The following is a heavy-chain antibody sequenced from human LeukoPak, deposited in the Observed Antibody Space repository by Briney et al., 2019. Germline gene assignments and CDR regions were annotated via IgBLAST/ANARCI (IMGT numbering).Heavy chain of an antibody. CDR3: AKSPRYFDWLLLPADFDY. CDR2: ISGSGGST. D-gene: IGHD3-9*01. V-gene: IGHV3-23*01. CDR1: GFTFSSYA. Sequence: GGSLRLSCAAPGFTFSSYAMSWVRQAPGKGLEWVSAISGSGGSTYYADSVKGRFTISRDNSKNTLYLQMNSLRAEDTAVYYCAKSPRYFDWLLLPADFDYWGQGTLVTVSS. J-gene: IGHJ4*02.